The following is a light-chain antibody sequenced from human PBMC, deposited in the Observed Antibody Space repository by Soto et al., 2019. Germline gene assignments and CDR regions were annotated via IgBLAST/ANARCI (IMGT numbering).Light chain of an antibody. V-gene: IGLV2-11*01. CDR1: SGDIGGYNY. Sequence: QSALTQPRSVSGSPGQSVTISCTGASGDIGGYNYVSWYQHHPGKAPKLIIFDVNKRPSGVPDRFSGSKSGNTASLTISGLQPEDEADYYCSSFAPSDTRVFGGGTKLTVL. J-gene: IGLJ2*01. CDR3: SSFAPSDTRV. CDR2: DVN.